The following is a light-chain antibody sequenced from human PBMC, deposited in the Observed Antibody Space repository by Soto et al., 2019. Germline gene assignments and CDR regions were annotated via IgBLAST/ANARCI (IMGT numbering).Light chain of an antibody. CDR2: GAS. V-gene: IGKV1-9*01. Sequence: IQLTQSPSSLSASVGDRVTITCRASPAIASFLAWYQQKPGTAPKLLIYGASTLQSGVPSRFSGSRSGTDYTLTIASLHPEDFATYYCQQRNGSPWTFGKGTKVEIK. CDR1: PAIASF. CDR3: QQRNGSPWT. J-gene: IGKJ1*01.